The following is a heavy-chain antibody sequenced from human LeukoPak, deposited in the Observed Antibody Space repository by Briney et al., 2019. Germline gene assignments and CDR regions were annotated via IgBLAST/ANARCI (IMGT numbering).Heavy chain of an antibody. CDR2: ISYNGNT. CDR3: ARGVFLRVLMVYAINWFDP. V-gene: IGHV4-39*07. D-gene: IGHD2-8*01. CDR1: GDSISSNNYF. Sequence: SETLSLTCTVSGDSISSNNYFWGWICQPPGKGLEWIGEISYNGNTYYNPSLKSRVTISVDTSKNQFSLKLSSVTAADTAVYYCARGVFLRVLMVYAINWFDPWGQGTLVTVSS. J-gene: IGHJ5*02.